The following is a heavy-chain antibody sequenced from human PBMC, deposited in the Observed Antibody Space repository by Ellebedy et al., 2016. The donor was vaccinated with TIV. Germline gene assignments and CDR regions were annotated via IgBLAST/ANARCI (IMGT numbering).Heavy chain of an antibody. Sequence: AASVKVSCKASGGTFSSYAVRWARQPPGQGPEWMGRIIPILGIRNYAQKFQGRVTITADKSTNTSHMELSSLTSEDKDVYYCARGSVKIPQGVKWGEEGDGFDIWGQGTMVTVSS. CDR3: ARGSVKIPQGVKWGEEGDGFDI. CDR2: IIPILGIR. D-gene: IGHD2-21*01. J-gene: IGHJ3*02. V-gene: IGHV1-69*04. CDR1: GGTFSSYA.